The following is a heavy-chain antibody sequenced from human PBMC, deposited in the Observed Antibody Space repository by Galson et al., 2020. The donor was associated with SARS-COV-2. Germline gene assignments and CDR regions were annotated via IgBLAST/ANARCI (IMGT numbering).Heavy chain of an antibody. CDR2: IYTSGST. D-gene: IGHD3-10*01. CDR1: GGSISSGSYY. Sequence: PLSLTCTVSGGSISSGSYYWSWIRQPAGKGLEWIGRIYTSGSTNYNPSLKSRVTISVDTSKNQFSLKLSSVTAADTAVYYCAREAGSPYYYYYCGMDVWGQGTTVTVSS. CDR3: AREAGSPYYYYYCGMDV. V-gene: IGHV4-61*02. J-gene: IGHJ6*02.